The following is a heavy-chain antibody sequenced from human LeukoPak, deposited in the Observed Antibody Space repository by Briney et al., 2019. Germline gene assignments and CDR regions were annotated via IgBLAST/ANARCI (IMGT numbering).Heavy chain of an antibody. CDR3: ARIYCSSTSCRPIDY. CDR2: ISAYNGNT. D-gene: IGHD2-2*01. J-gene: IGHJ4*02. CDR1: GYTFTSYG. Sequence: GSVKVSCKASGYTFTSYGISWVRQAPGQGLEWMGWISAYNGNTNYAQKLQGRVTMTTDTSTSTAYMELRSLRSDDTAVYYCARIYCSSTSCRPIDYWGQGTLVTVSS. V-gene: IGHV1-18*01.